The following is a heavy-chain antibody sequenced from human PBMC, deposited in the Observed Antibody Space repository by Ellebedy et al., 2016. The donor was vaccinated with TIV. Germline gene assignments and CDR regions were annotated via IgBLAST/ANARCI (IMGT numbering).Heavy chain of an antibody. CDR3: ARDRGSGSYYLQ. J-gene: IGHJ4*02. CDR2: IIPIFGTA. D-gene: IGHD3-10*01. V-gene: IGHV1-69*13. Sequence: SVKVSXXASGGTFSSYAISWVRQAPGQGLEWMGGIIPIFGTANYAQKFQGRVTITADESTSTAYMELSSLRSEDTAVYYCARDRGSGSYYLQWGQGTLVTVSS. CDR1: GGTFSSYA.